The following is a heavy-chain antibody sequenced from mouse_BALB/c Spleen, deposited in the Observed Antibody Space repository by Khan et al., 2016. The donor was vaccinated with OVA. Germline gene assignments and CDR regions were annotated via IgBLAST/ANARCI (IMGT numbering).Heavy chain of an antibody. V-gene: IGHV1-77*01. J-gene: IGHJ3*01. Sequence: QVQLQQSGTELARPGASVKLSCKASGYIFIDYNINWVKQRTGQGLEWIGEISPGSGNNYYNEKFKGKATLTADKSSSTAYMQLSSLTSADSSVYFVAMEWGSWFPYWGQGTLVTVSA. CDR3: AMEWGSWFPY. CDR1: GYIFIDYN. CDR2: ISPGSGNN. D-gene: IGHD1-3*01.